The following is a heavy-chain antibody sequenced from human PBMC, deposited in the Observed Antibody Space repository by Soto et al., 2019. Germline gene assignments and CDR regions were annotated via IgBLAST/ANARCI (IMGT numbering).Heavy chain of an antibody. CDR1: GFTFSSYA. Sequence: GGSLRLSCAASGFTFSSYAMSWVRQAPGKGLEWVSVISYSGGSTYYADSVKGRFTISRDNSKYTLYLQMNSLRAEDTAVYYCAKNSRPRTAFHYYDMDVWGQGTTVTVSS. J-gene: IGHJ6*02. V-gene: IGHV3-23*01. D-gene: IGHD1-1*01. CDR2: ISYSGGST. CDR3: AKNSRPRTAFHYYDMDV.